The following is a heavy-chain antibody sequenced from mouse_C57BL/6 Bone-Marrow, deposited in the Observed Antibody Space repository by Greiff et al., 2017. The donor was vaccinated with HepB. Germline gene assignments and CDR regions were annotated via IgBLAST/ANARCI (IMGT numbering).Heavy chain of an antibody. CDR1: GFSFNTYA. D-gene: IGHD2-2*01. Sequence: GGGLVQPKGSLKLSCAASGFSFNTYAMNWVRQAPGKGLEWVARIRSKSNNYATYYADSVKDRFTISRDDSESMLYLQMNNLKTEDTAMYYCVRHGGYHSYAMDYWGQGTSVTVSS. V-gene: IGHV10-1*01. CDR2: IRSKSNNYAT. J-gene: IGHJ4*01. CDR3: VRHGGYHSYAMDY.